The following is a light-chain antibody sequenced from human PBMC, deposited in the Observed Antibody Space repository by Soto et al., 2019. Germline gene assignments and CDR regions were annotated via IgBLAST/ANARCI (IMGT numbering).Light chain of an antibody. CDR2: GAS. CDR3: QQYGSSPLT. J-gene: IGKJ3*01. Sequence: EIVLTQSPGTLSLSPGERANLSCRASQSVSSSYLAWYQQKPGQAPRLLIYGASSRATGIPDRFSGSGSGTDFTLTISRLEPEHFAVFYCQQYGSSPLTFGPGTKVDIK. CDR1: QSVSSSY. V-gene: IGKV3-20*01.